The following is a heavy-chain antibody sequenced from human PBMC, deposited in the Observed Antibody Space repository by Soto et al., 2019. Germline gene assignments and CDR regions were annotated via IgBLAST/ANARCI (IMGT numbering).Heavy chain of an antibody. D-gene: IGHD2-21*02. CDR2: ISGSGGST. V-gene: IGHV3-23*01. J-gene: IGHJ4*02. CDR1: GFTFSSYA. CDR3: ANWAGGGNFSPFDY. Sequence: EVQLLESGGGLVQPGGSLRLSCAASGFTFSSYAMSWVRQAPGKGLEWVSAISGSGGSTYYAASVKGRFTISRDNSKNTLYLLMNSLRAEDTAVYYCANWAGGGNFSPFDYWGQGTLVTVSS.